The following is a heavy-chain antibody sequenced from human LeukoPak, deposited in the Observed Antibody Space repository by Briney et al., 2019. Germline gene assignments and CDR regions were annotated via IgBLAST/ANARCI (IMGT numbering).Heavy chain of an antibody. D-gene: IGHD4-11*01. CDR1: GFTFSSYG. CDR3: ARGPYSNYGDY. V-gene: IGHV3-33*01. J-gene: IGHJ4*02. Sequence: PGGSLRLSYAASGFTFSSYGMHWVRQAPGKGLEWVAVIWYDGSNKYYADSVKGRFTISRDNSKNTLYLQMNSLRAEDTAVYYCARGPYSNYGDYWGQGTLVTVSS. CDR2: IWYDGSNK.